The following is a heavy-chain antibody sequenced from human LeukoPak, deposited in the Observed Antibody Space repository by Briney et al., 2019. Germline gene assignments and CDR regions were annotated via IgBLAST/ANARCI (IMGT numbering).Heavy chain of an antibody. CDR1: GFTFSTYS. CDR3: ATTPSLLWFGELYEDV. Sequence: PGGSLRLSCAASGFTFSTYSMNWVRQAPGKGLEWVAVISYDGSNKYYADSVKGRFTISRDNSKNTLYLQMNSLRAEDTAVYYCATTPSLLWFGELYEDVWGQGTTVTVSS. V-gene: IGHV3-30*03. D-gene: IGHD3-10*01. J-gene: IGHJ6*02. CDR2: ISYDGSNK.